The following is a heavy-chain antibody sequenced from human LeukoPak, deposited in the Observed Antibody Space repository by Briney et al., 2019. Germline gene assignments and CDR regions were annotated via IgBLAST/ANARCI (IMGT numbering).Heavy chain of an antibody. V-gene: IGHV4-39*01. D-gene: IGHD2/OR15-2a*01. CDR2: IYYSGNT. CDR3: ARRIKGRYYFDY. CDR1: GVSISSSNSY. Sequence: SETLSLTCTVSGVSISSSNSYWGWIRQPPGKGLEWIGSIYYSGNTYYNASLKSQVSISIDTSKNQFSLKLSSVTAADTAVYYCARRIKGRYYFDYWGQGTLVTVSS. J-gene: IGHJ4*02.